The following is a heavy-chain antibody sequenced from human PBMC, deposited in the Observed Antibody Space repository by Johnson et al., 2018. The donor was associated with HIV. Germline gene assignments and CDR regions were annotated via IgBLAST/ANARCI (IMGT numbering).Heavy chain of an antibody. CDR1: GFTFSSYG. J-gene: IGHJ3*02. CDR3: AKASLRGYSYVCDALDI. V-gene: IGHV3-33*06. D-gene: IGHD5-18*01. Sequence: VQLVESGGGLVKPGGSLRLSCAASGFTFSSYGMHWVRQAPGKGLEWVAVIWYDGSNKYYADSVKGLFTISRDNSKNTLYLHMISLRVEDTAVYYCAKASLRGYSYVCDALDIWGQGTMVTVCS. CDR2: IWYDGSNK.